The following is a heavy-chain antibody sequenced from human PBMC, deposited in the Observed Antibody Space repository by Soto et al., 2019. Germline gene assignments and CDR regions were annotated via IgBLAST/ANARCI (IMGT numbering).Heavy chain of an antibody. CDR3: ARVTSLVRGVIDNGFDP. D-gene: IGHD3-10*01. CDR2: IIPMYGPA. Sequence: QVPLVQSGAEVKKPGSSVTVSCKASGGTFSSYAIHWVRQAPGQGLEWMGGIIPMYGPAKYAQRFQCRVTVTADESTTAVYLELTSLTSQDTAVHDCARVTSLVRGVIDNGFDPWGHGTLVTVSS. CDR1: GGTFSSYA. J-gene: IGHJ5*02. V-gene: IGHV1-69*01.